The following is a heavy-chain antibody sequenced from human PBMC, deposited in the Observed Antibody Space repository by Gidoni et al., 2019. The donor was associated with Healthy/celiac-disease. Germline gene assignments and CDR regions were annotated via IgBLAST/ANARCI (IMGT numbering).Heavy chain of an antibody. J-gene: IGHJ4*02. D-gene: IGHD6-19*01. CDR2: ISWNSGSI. V-gene: IGHV3-9*01. Sequence: EVQLVESGGGLVQPGRSLRLSCAASGFTFDDYAMPWVRQAPGKGLEWGSGISWNSGSIGYADSVKGRFTISRDNAKNSLYLQMNSLRAEDTALYYCAKVSSGWYFDYWGQGTLVTVSS. CDR3: AKVSSGWYFDY. CDR1: GFTFDDYA.